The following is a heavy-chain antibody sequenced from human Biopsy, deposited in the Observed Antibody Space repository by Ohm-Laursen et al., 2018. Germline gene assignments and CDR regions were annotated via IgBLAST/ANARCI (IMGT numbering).Heavy chain of an antibody. CDR1: GDSISSYY. V-gene: IGHV4-59*01. Sequence: SQTLSLTCIVSGDSISSYYWSWIRQPPGKGLQWIGYVYYTGSTDYNPSLQSRVTIPVDTSKNHFSLRLRSVTPADTAIYYCARDRGYYSDRTVPGYFDLWGRGTLVTVSS. CDR3: ARDRGYYSDRTVPGYFDL. D-gene: IGHD3-22*01. J-gene: IGHJ2*01. CDR2: VYYTGST.